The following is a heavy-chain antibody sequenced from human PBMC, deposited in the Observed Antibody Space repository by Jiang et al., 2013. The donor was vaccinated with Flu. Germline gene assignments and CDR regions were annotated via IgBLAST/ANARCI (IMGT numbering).Heavy chain of an antibody. CDR2: IYPGDSDT. CDR1: GYSFTSYW. Sequence: GAEVKKPGESLKISCKGSGYSFTSYWIGWVRQMPGKGLEWMGIIYPGDSDTRYSPSFQGQVTISADKSISTAYLQWSSLKASDTAMYYCARQPTYCSSTSCLHCSGGSCYSEGGDYYYYGMDVWGQGTTVTVSS. J-gene: IGHJ6*02. D-gene: IGHD2-15*01. CDR3: ARQPTYCSSTSCLHCSGGSCYSEGGDYYYYGMDV. V-gene: IGHV5-51*01.